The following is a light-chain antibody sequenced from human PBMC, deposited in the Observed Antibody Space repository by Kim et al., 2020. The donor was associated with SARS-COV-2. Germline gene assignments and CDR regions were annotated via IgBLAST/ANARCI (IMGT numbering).Light chain of an antibody. Sequence: DIQMTQSPSTLSASVGDRVTITCRASQTISTWLAWYQYKPGKAPKLLIYQASTLESGVPSRFSGSGSGTEFTLTINSLQADDFATYYCQLYNGYLTWTFGQGTKVDIK. J-gene: IGKJ1*01. CDR2: QAS. CDR1: QTISTW. V-gene: IGKV1-5*03. CDR3: QLYNGYLTWT.